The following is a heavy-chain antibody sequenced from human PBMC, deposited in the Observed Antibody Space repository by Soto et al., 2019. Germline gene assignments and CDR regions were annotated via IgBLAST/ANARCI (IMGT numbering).Heavy chain of an antibody. Sequence: QVQLQESGPGLVKPSQTLSLTCSVSGGSISSSAYYWSWIRQHPGKGQEWIGYINYSGGTFYNPSLKSRISISVDTSKNQFSLRLSSVTAADTAVYYCARETLDSSDYYSGAFDIWGQGTMVTVSS. CDR3: ARETLDSSDYYSGAFDI. CDR2: INYSGGT. V-gene: IGHV4-31*03. CDR1: GGSISSSAYY. J-gene: IGHJ3*02. D-gene: IGHD3-22*01.